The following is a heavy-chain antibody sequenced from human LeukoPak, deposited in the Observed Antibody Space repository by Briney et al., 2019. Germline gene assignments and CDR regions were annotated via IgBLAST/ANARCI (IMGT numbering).Heavy chain of an antibody. CDR3: ASPSGWYDT. J-gene: IGHJ5*02. CDR2: IYYSGST. D-gene: IGHD6-19*01. V-gene: IGHV4-39*01. CDR1: SGSISSSGYY. Sequence: SETLSLTCTVSSGSISSSGYYWGWIRQPPGKGLEWIGSIYYSGSTYYNPSLKSRVTISVDTSKNQFSLKLSSVTAADTAVYYCASPSGWYDTWGQGTLVTVSS.